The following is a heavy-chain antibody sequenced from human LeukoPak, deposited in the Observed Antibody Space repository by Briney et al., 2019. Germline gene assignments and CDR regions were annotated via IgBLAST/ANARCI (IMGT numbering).Heavy chain of an antibody. J-gene: IGHJ4*02. CDR3: SQGFCASGTCYTGDF. V-gene: IGHV3-72*01. CDR2: SRNKGQGYTT. D-gene: IGHD2-8*01. Sequence: GGSLRLSCAASGFSVSSNYMDWVRQAPGKGLEWVGRSRNKGQGYTTEYAASVKGRFTISRDDSKNSLYLQMNNLKIDDTAVYYCSQGFCASGTCYTGDFWGQGVLVTVSS. CDR1: GFSVSSNY.